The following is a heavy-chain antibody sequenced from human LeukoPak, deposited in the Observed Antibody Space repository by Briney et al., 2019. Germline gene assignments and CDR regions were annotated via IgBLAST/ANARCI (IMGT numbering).Heavy chain of an antibody. Sequence: GASVKVSCKASGYTFTSYGISWVRQAPGQGLEWMGWISAYNGNTNYAQKLQGRVTMTTDTSTSTAYMELRSLRSDDTAVYYCAVYSGYDLFVGFDPWGQGTLVTVSS. CDR1: GYTFTSYG. D-gene: IGHD5-12*01. V-gene: IGHV1-18*01. CDR2: ISAYNGNT. J-gene: IGHJ5*02. CDR3: AVYSGYDLFVGFDP.